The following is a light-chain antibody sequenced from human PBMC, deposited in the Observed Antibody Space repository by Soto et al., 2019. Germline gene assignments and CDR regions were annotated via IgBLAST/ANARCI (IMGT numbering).Light chain of an antibody. CDR2: WAS. CDR1: QSVLYSSNNKNY. CDR3: QQYHSSPQT. J-gene: IGKJ1*01. V-gene: IGKV4-1*01. Sequence: DIVMTQSPDSLAVSLGERATINCKSSQSVLYSSNNKNYLAWYQQKPGQPPKLLIYWASTRESGVPDRFSGSGSGTDFTLTISSLQAEDVAVYYCQQYHSSPQTFGRGTKVEIK.